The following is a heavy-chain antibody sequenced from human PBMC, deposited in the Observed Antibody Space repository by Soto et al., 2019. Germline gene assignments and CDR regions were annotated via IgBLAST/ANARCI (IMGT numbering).Heavy chain of an antibody. D-gene: IGHD3-16*01. CDR2: VSRAGTYT. CDR1: GLTFSSYA. CDR3: VKYTVNDDLGES. Sequence: EVQLLASGGDVVRPGGSLRLSCAASGLTFSSYAMGWVRQAPGKGLEWVAGVSRAGTYTFYSDSVRCRFSISRDNSRDTVDLYTNALSGDDKAVSFCVKYTVNDDLGESWGQGTMGSVSS. V-gene: IGHV3-23*01. J-gene: IGHJ5*02.